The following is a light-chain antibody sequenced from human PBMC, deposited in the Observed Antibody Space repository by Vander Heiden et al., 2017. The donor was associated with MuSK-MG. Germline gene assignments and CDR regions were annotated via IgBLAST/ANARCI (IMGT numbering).Light chain of an antibody. Sequence: DVVMTQTPLSLSVTPGQPASISCKSSESLLKSDGKTYLYWYLQKPGQPTQLLIYDVSNRLSGVPERFSGSGSGTDFTLKISRVEADDVGVYYCMQALEVPYTFGQGTKLEIK. CDR1: ESLLKSDGKTY. J-gene: IGKJ2*01. CDR3: MQALEVPYT. V-gene: IGKV2D-29*01. CDR2: DVS.